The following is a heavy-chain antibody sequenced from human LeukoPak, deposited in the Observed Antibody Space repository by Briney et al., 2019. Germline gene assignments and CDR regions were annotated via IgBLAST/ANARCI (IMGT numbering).Heavy chain of an antibody. J-gene: IGHJ6*04. CDR2: IWYDGSNK. CDR3: AREVIVATGGYYGMDV. V-gene: IGHV3-33*01. Sequence: GGSLRLSCAASGFTFSSYGMHWVRQAPGKGLEWVAVIWYDGSNKYYADSVKGRFTISGDNSKNTLYLQMNSLRAEDTAVYYCAREVIVATGGYYGMDVWGKGTTVTVSS. D-gene: IGHD5-12*01. CDR1: GFTFSSYG.